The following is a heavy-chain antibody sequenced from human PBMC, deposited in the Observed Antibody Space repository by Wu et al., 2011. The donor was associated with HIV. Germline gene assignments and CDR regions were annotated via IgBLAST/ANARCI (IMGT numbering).Heavy chain of an antibody. J-gene: IGHJ6*03. D-gene: IGHD1-26*01. Sequence: QVQLVQSGVEVKKPGASVKVSCKASGYTFGSHGISWVRQAPGQGLEWMGWVSADNRHTNYAQNLQGRVTMTTDTSTTTAYMELRSLRSDDTAVYYCARGGASQSGFYMDVWGKGTTVTVSS. CDR2: VSADNRHT. CDR1: GYTFGSHG. V-gene: IGHV1-18*01. CDR3: ARGGASQSGFYMDV.